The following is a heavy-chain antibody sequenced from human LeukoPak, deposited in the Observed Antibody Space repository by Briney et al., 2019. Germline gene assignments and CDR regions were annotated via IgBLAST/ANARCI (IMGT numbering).Heavy chain of an antibody. D-gene: IGHD3-22*01. V-gene: IGHV1-2*02. CDR3: ARDYYDTPEGRGTMDV. Sequence: GASVKASCKASGGTFSSYAISWVRQAPGQGLEWMGWINPNSGGTNYAQKFQGRVTMTRDTSISTAYMELSRLRSDDTAVYYCARDYYDTPEGRGTMDVWGKGATVTVSS. CDR2: INPNSGGT. J-gene: IGHJ6*04. CDR1: GGTFSSYA.